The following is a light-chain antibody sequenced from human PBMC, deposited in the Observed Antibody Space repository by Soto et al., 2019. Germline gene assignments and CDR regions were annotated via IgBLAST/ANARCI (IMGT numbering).Light chain of an antibody. CDR2: GST. Sequence: QSVLTQPPSVSVAPGQRVIISCTGSNSNLGAGYDAHWYQHLPGTAPKLLISGSTYRPSGVPDRFSGSKSGTSASLAITGLQPEDEADYYCQSYDVSLSGSRVFGGGTKLTVL. V-gene: IGLV1-40*01. J-gene: IGLJ3*02. CDR1: NSNLGAGYD. CDR3: QSYDVSLSGSRV.